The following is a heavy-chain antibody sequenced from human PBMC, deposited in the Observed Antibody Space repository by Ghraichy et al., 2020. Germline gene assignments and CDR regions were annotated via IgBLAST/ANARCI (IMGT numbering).Heavy chain of an antibody. D-gene: IGHD3-22*01. CDR3: KSFMKVRESASAFDI. V-gene: IGHV3-49*04. J-gene: IGHJ3*02. CDR1: GFTFGDYA. Sequence: GESLNISCSASGFTFGDYAMTWVRQAPGKGLEWVGFIRSKAYGGTTEYAASVRGRFSISRDDSKSIAYLQMNSLKTEDTAVYYCKSFMKVRESASAFDIWGQGTKVTVSS. CDR2: IRSKAYGGTT.